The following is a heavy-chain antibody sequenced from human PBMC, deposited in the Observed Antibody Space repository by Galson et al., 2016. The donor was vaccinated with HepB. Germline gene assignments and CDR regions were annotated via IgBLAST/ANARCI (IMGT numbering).Heavy chain of an antibody. CDR1: GFTFNNHG. V-gene: IGHV3-33*06. D-gene: IGHD2-15*01. Sequence: SLRLSCAASGFTFNNHGMHWVRQAPGKGLEWVAAIWNDGSYKYYSDSVKGRFTISRDNFKNTVYLEMNCLSVEDTALYYCAKDYCTGFNCYVDGHYFDYWGQGMLVTVSS. CDR2: IWNDGSYK. J-gene: IGHJ4*02. CDR3: AKDYCTGFNCYVDGHYFDY.